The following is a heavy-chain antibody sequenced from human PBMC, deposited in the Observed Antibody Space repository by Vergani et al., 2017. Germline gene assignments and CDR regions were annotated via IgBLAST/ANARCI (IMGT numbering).Heavy chain of an antibody. CDR3: AREDDFWSGYYRYFDY. Sequence: QVQLVESGGGVVQPGRSLRLSCAASGFTFSDYYMSWIRQAPGKGLEWVSYISSSGSTIYYADSVKGRFTISRDNAKNSLYLQMNSLRAEDTAVYYCAREDDFWSGYYRYFDYWGQGTLVTVSS. J-gene: IGHJ4*02. CDR2: ISSSGSTI. V-gene: IGHV3-11*01. D-gene: IGHD3-3*01. CDR1: GFTFSDYY.